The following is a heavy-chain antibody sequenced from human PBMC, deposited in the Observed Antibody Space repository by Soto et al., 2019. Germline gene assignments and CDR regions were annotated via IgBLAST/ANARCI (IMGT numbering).Heavy chain of an antibody. V-gene: IGHV2-70*01. CDR2: IDWDDDK. CDR3: ARIRRDYYGSGSYYDAFDI. Sequence: SGPTLVNPTQTLTLTCTFSGFSLSTSGMCVSWIRQPPGKALEWLALIDWDDDKYYSTSLKTRLTISKDTSKNQVVLTMTNMDPVDTATYYCARIRRDYYGSGSYYDAFDIWGQGTMVTVSS. J-gene: IGHJ3*02. CDR1: GFSLSTSGMC. D-gene: IGHD3-10*01.